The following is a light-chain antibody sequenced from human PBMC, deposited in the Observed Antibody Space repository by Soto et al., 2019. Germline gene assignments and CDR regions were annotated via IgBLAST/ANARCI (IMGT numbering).Light chain of an antibody. V-gene: IGKV3-15*01. CDR1: QSVSSN. Sequence: EIVLTHXXATLSLSPGERATLXCRASQSVSSNLAWYQQKPGQAPRLLIYGASTRATGIPARFSGSGSGTEFTLTISSLQSEDFAVYYCQQYNNWPQTFGQGTKVDI. CDR2: GAS. J-gene: IGKJ1*01. CDR3: QQYNNWPQT.